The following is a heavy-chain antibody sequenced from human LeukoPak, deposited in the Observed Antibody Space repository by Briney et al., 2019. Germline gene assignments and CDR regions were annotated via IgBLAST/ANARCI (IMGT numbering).Heavy chain of an antibody. CDR3: ARDHSGNWFDP. V-gene: IGHV1-18*04. CDR2: ISTYNGNT. Sequence: GASVTVSCKASGYTFTDYYLHWVRQAPGQGLEWMGWISTYNGNTNYAQKLQGRVTMTTDTITTTAYMELRSLRSDDTAVYYCARDHSGNWFDPWGQGTLVTVSS. J-gene: IGHJ5*02. D-gene: IGHD1-26*01. CDR1: GYTFTDYY.